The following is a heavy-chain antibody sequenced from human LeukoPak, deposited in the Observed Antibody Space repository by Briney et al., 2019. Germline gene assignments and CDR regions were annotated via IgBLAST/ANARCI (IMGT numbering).Heavy chain of an antibody. V-gene: IGHV4-38-2*01. CDR3: ARVGDSAAVAGTGKYYFDY. D-gene: IGHD6-19*01. CDR2: MYHSGST. Sequence: PSETLSLTCAVSGYSISSGYYWGWIRQPPGKGLEWIASMYHSGSTYYNPSLKSRVTISVDTSKNHFSLNLTSVTAAETAVYYCARVGDSAAVAGTGKYYFDYWGQGTLVTVSS. J-gene: IGHJ4*02. CDR1: GYSISSGYY.